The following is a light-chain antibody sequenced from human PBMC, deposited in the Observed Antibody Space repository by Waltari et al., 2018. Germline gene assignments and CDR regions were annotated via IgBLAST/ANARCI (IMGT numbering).Light chain of an antibody. J-gene: IGLJ3*02. CDR2: DVS. Sequence: QSALTQPASVSESPGQSISIPCTGPRSHIGFYNYVSWYQQHPGKAPKLMIYDVSERPSGVSNRFSGSKSGNTASLTISGLQAEDEADYYCNSYAGSSSWVFGGGTKLTVL. V-gene: IGLV2-14*01. CDR3: NSYAGSSSWV. CDR1: RSHIGFYNY.